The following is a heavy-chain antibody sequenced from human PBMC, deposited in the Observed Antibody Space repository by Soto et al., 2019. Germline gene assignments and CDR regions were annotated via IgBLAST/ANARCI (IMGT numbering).Heavy chain of an antibody. CDR1: GFTVSSNY. CDR3: ARDPDYYYYYMDV. J-gene: IGHJ6*03. Sequence: ESGGGLVQPGGSLRLSCAASGFTVSSNYMTWVRRAPGKGLEWVSVIYSGGSTYYADSVKGRFTISRDNSKNTLYLQMNSLRAEDTAVYYCARDPDYYYYYMDVWGKGTTVTVSS. V-gene: IGHV3-66*01. CDR2: IYSGGST.